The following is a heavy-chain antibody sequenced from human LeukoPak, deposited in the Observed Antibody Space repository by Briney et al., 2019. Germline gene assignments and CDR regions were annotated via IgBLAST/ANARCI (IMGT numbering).Heavy chain of an antibody. CDR3: ARVTGYMIEDYFDY. CDR2: IYTSGST. CDR1: GGSISSYY. D-gene: IGHD3-22*01. V-gene: IGHV4-4*07. Sequence: SETLSLTCTVSGGSISSYYWSWIRQPAGKGPEWIGRIYTSGSTNYNPSLKSRVTISVDTSKNQFSLRLSSVTAADTAVYYCARVTGYMIEDYFDYWGQGTLVTVSS. J-gene: IGHJ4*02.